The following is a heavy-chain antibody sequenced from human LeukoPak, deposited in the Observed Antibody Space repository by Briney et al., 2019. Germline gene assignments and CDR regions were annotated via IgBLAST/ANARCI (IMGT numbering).Heavy chain of an antibody. CDR2: IDPSDSYT. Sequence: GESLKISCKGSGYTFTSYWISWVRQMPGKGLEWMGKIDPSDSYTSYSPSFQGHVTISADKSISAAFLQWSSLKASDTAMYYCARHSHYDFWSGYLDYWGQGTLVAVSS. D-gene: IGHD3-3*01. CDR1: GYTFTSYW. V-gene: IGHV5-10-1*01. J-gene: IGHJ4*02. CDR3: ARHSHYDFWSGYLDY.